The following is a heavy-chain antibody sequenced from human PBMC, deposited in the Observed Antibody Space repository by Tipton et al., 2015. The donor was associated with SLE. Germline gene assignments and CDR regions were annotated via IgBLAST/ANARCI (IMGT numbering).Heavy chain of an antibody. CDR2: IYYSGST. J-gene: IGHJ4*02. CDR3: GRGRTDAWELVGY. D-gene: IGHD4-23*01. V-gene: IGHV4-59*11. Sequence: TLSLTCTVAGGSIDGHYWSWFRQPPGKGLEWIGYIYYSGSTDYNPSLKSRVTISIDTSKNQFSLKLNSVTATDTAVYYCGRGRTDAWELVGYWGQGTLVTVSS. CDR1: GGSIDGHY.